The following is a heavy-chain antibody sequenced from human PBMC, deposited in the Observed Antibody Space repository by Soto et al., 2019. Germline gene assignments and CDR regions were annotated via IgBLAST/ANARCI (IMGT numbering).Heavy chain of an antibody. D-gene: IGHD6-13*01. J-gene: IGHJ4*02. CDR3: ARISAAAELYFDS. Sequence: QVQLQESGPGLVKPSETLSLTCTVSGGSIRNYYWSWIRQPAGKVLELLGRIYSSGSTNYNHYLKSRVTMSVDTSKSQFSLKVSSVTVADTAVYYCARISAAAELYFDSWGQGTLVTVSS. V-gene: IGHV4-4*07. CDR1: GGSIRNYY. CDR2: IYSSGST.